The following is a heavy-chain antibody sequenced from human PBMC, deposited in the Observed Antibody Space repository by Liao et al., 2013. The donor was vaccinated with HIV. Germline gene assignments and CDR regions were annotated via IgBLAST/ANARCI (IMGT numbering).Heavy chain of an antibody. Sequence: QVQLQESGPGLVKPSATLSLTCTVSSGSISSYYWSWIRQPAGKGLEWIGRIYTSGSTNYNPSLKSRVTMSVDTSKNQFSLKLTSVTAADTAVYYCARGVVVAGTGYFQHWGQGTLVTVSS. CDR1: SGSISSYY. CDR2: IYTSGST. J-gene: IGHJ1*01. V-gene: IGHV4-4*07. CDR3: ARGVVVAGTGYFQH. D-gene: IGHD6-19*01.